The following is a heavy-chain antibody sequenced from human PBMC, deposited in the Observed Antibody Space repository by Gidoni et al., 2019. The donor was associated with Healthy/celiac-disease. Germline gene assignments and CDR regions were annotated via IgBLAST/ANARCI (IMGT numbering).Heavy chain of an antibody. Sequence: QVQLVQSGAEVKKHGSSVKVSCKASGGTFSSYGISWVRQAPGQGLEWMGGILPIFGTANYAQKFQGRVTITADESTSTAYMELSSLRSEDTAVYYCAREGTGTDAFDIWGQGTMVTVSS. CDR2: ILPIFGTA. J-gene: IGHJ3*02. D-gene: IGHD2-8*02. V-gene: IGHV1-69*01. CDR3: AREGTGTDAFDI. CDR1: GGTFSSYG.